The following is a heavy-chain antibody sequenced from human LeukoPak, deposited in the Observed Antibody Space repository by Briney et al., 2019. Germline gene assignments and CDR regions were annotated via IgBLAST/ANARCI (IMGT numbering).Heavy chain of an antibody. CDR1: GGSFSGYY. CDR2: VNHSGST. V-gene: IGHV4-34*01. Sequence: PSETLSLTCAVYGGSFSGYYWSWIRQPPGKGLEWIGEVNHSGSTNYNPSLKSRVTISVDTSKNQFSLKLSSVTAADTAVYYCARERDSGTDYWGQGTLVTVSS. CDR3: ARERDSGTDY. D-gene: IGHD1-26*01. J-gene: IGHJ4*02.